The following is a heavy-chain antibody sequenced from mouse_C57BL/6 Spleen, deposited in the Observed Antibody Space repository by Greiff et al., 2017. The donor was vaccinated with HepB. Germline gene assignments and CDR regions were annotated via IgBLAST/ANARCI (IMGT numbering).Heavy chain of an antibody. V-gene: IGHV1-22*01. Sequence: EVQLQQSGPELVKPGASVKMSCKASGYTFTDYNMHWVKQSHGQSLEWIGYINPDNGGTSYNQKFKGKATLTVNKSSSTAYMELRSLTSEDSAVYYCARERDTNPFAYWGQGTLVTVSA. J-gene: IGHJ3*01. CDR2: INPDNGGT. D-gene: IGHD1-1*01. CDR1: GYTFTDYN. CDR3: ARERDTNPFAY.